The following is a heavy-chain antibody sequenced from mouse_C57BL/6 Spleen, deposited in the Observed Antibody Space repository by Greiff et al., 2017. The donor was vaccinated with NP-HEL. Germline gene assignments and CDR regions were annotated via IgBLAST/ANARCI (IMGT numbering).Heavy chain of an antibody. CDR3: ARSPYDYYAMDY. J-gene: IGHJ4*01. Sequence: VQLQQSGAELVRPGTSVKVSCKASGYAFTNYLIEWVKQRPGQGLEWIGVINPGSGGTNYNEKFKGKATLTADKSSSTAYMQLSSLTSEDSAVDYCARSPYDYYAMDYWGQGTSVTVSS. CDR1: GYAFTNYL. V-gene: IGHV1-54*01. D-gene: IGHD1-1*01. CDR2: INPGSGGT.